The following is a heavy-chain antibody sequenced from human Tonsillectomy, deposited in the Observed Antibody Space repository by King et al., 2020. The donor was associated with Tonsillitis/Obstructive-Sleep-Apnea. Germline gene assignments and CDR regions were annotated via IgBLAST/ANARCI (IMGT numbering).Heavy chain of an antibody. CDR3: ARGRLGIVVPPSYFDY. CDR2: IYPADSDT. J-gene: IGHJ4*02. D-gene: IGHD2-2*01. Sequence: VQLVESGAEVKKPGESLKISCKGSGYSFTTYWIGWVRQMPGKGLEWMGIIYPADSDTTYSPSFQGQVTISANKSISTAYLQWSSLKASDTAMYYCARGRLGIVVPPSYFDYWGQGTLVTVYS. CDR1: GYSFTTYW. V-gene: IGHV5-51*03.